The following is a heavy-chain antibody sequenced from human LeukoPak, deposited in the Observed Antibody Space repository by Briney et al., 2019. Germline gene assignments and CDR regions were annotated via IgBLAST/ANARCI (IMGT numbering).Heavy chain of an antibody. CDR1: GYTFTNYA. V-gene: IGHV1-18*01. J-gene: IGHJ4*02. CDR3: ARDKGIRMVRGVPCY. CDR2: INTNNGNT. Sequence: VSVKVSCKASGYTFTNYAFSWVRQAPGQGLEWMGWINTNNGNTNYVKRLQGRVTMTTDTSTTTAYMELRSLRSDDTAVYCCARDKGIRMVRGVPCYWGQGTLVTVSS. D-gene: IGHD3-10*01.